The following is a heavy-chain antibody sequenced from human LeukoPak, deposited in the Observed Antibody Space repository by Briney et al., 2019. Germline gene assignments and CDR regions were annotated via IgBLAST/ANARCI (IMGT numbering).Heavy chain of an antibody. CDR3: ARDLGALRLYYYYMDV. CDR2: ITPSGGST. D-gene: IGHD5-12*01. Sequence: ASVKVSCKASGYTFTSYGIGWVRQAPGQGLEWMGIITPSGGSTNYAQKFQGRVTMTRDMSTSTVYMELSSLRSEDTAVYYCARDLGALRLYYYYMDVWGKGTTATVSS. J-gene: IGHJ6*03. CDR1: GYTFTSYG. V-gene: IGHV1-46*01.